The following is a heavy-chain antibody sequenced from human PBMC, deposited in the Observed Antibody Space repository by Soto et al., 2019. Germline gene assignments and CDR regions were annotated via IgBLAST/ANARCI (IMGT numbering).Heavy chain of an antibody. J-gene: IGHJ6*02. CDR2: FDPEDDET. D-gene: IGHD3-22*01. CDR3: ATLEYYYDNYGMDV. V-gene: IGHV1-24*01. CDR1: GYTLTELS. Sequence: QVQLVQSGAEMKKPGASVKVSCKVSGYTLTELSMHWVRQAPGKGLEWMGGFDPEDDETIYAQKFQGRVTMTEDTSTDTAYMELSSLRSEDTAVYYCATLEYYYDNYGMDVWGQGTTVTVSS.